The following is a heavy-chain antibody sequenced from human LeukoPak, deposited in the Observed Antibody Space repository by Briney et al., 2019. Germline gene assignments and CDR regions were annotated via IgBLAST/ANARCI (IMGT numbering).Heavy chain of an antibody. D-gene: IGHD6-13*01. J-gene: IGHJ5*02. CDR1: GFTVKRYY. V-gene: IGHV3-74*01. CDR2: ISDDGRAT. CDR3: VRDIAPIGAVWFDP. Sequence: GGSLRLSCAATGFTVKRYYMYWIRQAPGRGPMWVSRISDDGRATLYADFAKGRFTISRDSAKNTVYVQMNSLRVEDTALYYCVRDIAPIGAVWFDPWGQGTLVTVSS.